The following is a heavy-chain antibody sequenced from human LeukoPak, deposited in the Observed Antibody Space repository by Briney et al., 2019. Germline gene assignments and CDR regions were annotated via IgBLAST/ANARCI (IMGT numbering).Heavy chain of an antibody. Sequence: GGSLRLSCAASGFTFSRYEMTWVRQAPGKGLEWISYISGSGDTIYYADSVKGRFTISRDNAKNSLYLQMNSLRAEDTAVYHCARAPLVLQYRWWFDPWGQGTLVIVSS. CDR2: ISGSGDTI. V-gene: IGHV3-48*03. D-gene: IGHD5-24*01. CDR1: GFTFSRYE. CDR3: ARAPLVLQYRWWFDP. J-gene: IGHJ5*02.